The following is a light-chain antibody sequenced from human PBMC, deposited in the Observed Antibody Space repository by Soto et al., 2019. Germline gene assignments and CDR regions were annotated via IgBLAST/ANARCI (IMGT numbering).Light chain of an antibody. J-gene: IGLJ1*01. CDR2: DVS. CDR1: SSDVGRYNY. Sequence: QSALTQPRSVSGSPGQSVTISCTGTSSDVGRYNYVSWYQHHPGTAPKVMIYDVSERPSGVPDRFSGSKSGNTASLTISGLHAEGEDDYYCCSYAGSPRFVFGTGTKVTVL. CDR3: CSYAGSPRFV. V-gene: IGLV2-11*01.